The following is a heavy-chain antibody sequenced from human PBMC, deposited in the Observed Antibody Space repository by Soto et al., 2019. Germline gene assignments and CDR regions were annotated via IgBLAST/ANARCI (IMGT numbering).Heavy chain of an antibody. V-gene: IGHV3-30*18. CDR1: GFTFSDYG. Sequence: QVQLVESGGGVIQPGTSLRLSCAASGFTFSDYGIHWVRQGPGKGLEWMAVISSDGTSKFFIDSVRGRFTISRDNSKTTVYIEMNSLRTEDTGAYFCAKGMGIDSHESGCKAFDIWGQGTMVTVSS. CDR3: AKGMGIDSHESGCKAFDI. J-gene: IGHJ3*02. CDR2: ISSDGTSK. D-gene: IGHD2-15*01.